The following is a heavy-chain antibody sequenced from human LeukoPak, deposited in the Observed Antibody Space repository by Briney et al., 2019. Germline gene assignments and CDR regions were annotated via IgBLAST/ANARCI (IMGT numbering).Heavy chain of an antibody. CDR2: IYYSGST. D-gene: IGHD3-22*01. J-gene: IGHJ4*02. Sequence: PSETLSLTCTVSGGSISSSSYYWGWIRQPPGKGLEWIGSIYYSGSTYYNPSLKSRVTISVDTSKNQFSLKLSSVTAADTAVYYCARHSAYYYDSSGFDYWGQGILVTVSS. CDR3: ARHSAYYYDSSGFDY. V-gene: IGHV4-39*01. CDR1: GGSISSSSYY.